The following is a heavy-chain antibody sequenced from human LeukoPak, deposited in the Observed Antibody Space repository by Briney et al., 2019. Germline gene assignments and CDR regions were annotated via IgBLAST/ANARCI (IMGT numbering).Heavy chain of an antibody. Sequence: PGGSLRLSCATSGFIFSTYALSWVRQAPGKGLEWASSISGSGGSTYHADSVKGRFTISRDNSRSTLYLQMNSLRAEDTAVYYCTKGSHLDVWGQGTMVTVSS. D-gene: IGHD3-3*02. CDR1: GFIFSTYA. J-gene: IGHJ6*02. CDR2: ISGSGGST. V-gene: IGHV3-23*01. CDR3: TKGSHLDV.